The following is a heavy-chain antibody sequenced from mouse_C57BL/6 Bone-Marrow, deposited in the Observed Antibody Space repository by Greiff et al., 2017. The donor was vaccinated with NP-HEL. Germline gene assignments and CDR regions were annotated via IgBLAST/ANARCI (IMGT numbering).Heavy chain of an antibody. J-gene: IGHJ1*03. V-gene: IGHV1-26*01. Sequence: EVKLQQSGPELVKPGASVKISCKASGYTFTDYYMNWVKQSHGKSLEWIGDINPNNGGTSYNQKFKGKATLTVDKSSSTAYMELRSLTSEDSAVYYCARSNYYSIYWYFDVWGTGTTVTVSS. CDR2: INPNNGGT. CDR1: GYTFTDYY. CDR3: ARSNYYSIYWYFDV. D-gene: IGHD2-5*01.